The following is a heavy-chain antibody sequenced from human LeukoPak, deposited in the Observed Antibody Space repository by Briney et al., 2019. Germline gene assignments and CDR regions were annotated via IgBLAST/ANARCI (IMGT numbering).Heavy chain of an antibody. J-gene: IGHJ5*02. Sequence: PSETLSLTCTVSGGSISSSSYYWGWSRQPPGKGREWIVSIYYSGSTYYNPSLKSRVTISVDTSKNQFSLKLSSVTAADTAVYYCARHKGSQHYYGSGSYYLGWFDPWGQGTLVTVSS. CDR1: GGSISSSSYY. CDR2: IYYSGST. CDR3: ARHKGSQHYYGSGSYYLGWFDP. D-gene: IGHD3-10*01. V-gene: IGHV4-39*01.